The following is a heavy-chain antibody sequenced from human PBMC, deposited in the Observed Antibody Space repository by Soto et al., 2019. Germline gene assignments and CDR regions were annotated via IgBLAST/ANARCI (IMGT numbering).Heavy chain of an antibody. CDR3: AREAHDFWSGPFDY. Sequence: EVQLVESGGGLVQPGGSLRLSCAASGFTFSSYWMHWVRQAPGKGLVWVSRINSDGSSTSYADSVKGRFTISRDNAKNTLYLQMNSLRSEDTAVYYCAREAHDFWSGPFDYWGQGTLVTVSS. CDR2: INSDGSST. V-gene: IGHV3-74*01. J-gene: IGHJ4*02. D-gene: IGHD3-3*01. CDR1: GFTFSSYW.